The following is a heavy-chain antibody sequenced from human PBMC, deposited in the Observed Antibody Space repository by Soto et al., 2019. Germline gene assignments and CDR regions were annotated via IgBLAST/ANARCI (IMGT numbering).Heavy chain of an antibody. D-gene: IGHD2-2*01. CDR3: ANSLRGGYCISTSCFYYYYYGMDV. CDR2: ISYDGSNK. CDR1: GFTFSSYG. V-gene: IGHV3-30*18. J-gene: IGHJ6*02. Sequence: QVQLVESGGGVVQPGRSLRLSCAASGFTFSSYGMHWVRQAPGKGLEWVAVISYDGSNKYYADSVKGRFTISRDNSKNTLXLQXNXQRAEDTAVYYCANSLRGGYCISTSCFYYYYYGMDVWGQGTTVTVSS.